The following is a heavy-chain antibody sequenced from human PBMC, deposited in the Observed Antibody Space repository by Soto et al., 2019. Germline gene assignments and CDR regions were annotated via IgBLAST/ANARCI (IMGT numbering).Heavy chain of an antibody. V-gene: IGHV6-1*01. CDR2: TYYRSKWYN. J-gene: IGHJ4*02. Sequence: PSLTLSLICATTGDRVVKNSAVSMSIRQSPSRGLEWLGRTYYRSKWYNDYAVSVKSRITINPDTSKNQFSLQLNSVTPEDTAVYYCAREVFTTAAARIDYWGQGTLVTVSS. D-gene: IGHD6-13*01. CDR3: AREVFTTAAARIDY. CDR1: GDRVVKNSAV.